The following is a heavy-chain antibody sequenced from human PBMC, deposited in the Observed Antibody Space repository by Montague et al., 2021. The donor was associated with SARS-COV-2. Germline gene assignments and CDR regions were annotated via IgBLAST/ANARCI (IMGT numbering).Heavy chain of an antibody. CDR2: IYYSGST. D-gene: IGHD2-21*01. CDR3: ARTPGQIAGDAFDI. Sequence: SETLSLTCTVSGGSISSYHWSWIRQPPGKGLEWIGYIYYSGSTNYNPSLKSRVTISVDTSKNQFSLKLSSVTAADTAVYYCARTPGQIAGDAFDIWGQGTMVIVSS. J-gene: IGHJ3*02. CDR1: GGSISSYH. V-gene: IGHV4-59*01.